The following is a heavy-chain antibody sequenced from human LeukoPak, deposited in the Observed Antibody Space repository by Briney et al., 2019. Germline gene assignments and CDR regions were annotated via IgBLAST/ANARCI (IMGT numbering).Heavy chain of an antibody. Sequence: ASVKVSCKASGYTFTSYGISWVRQAPGQGLEWMGWISAYNGNTNYAQKLQGRVTITADESTSTAYMELSSLRSEDTAVYYCARVYPGYCSGGSCYYFDYWGQGTLVTVSS. V-gene: IGHV1-18*01. CDR3: ARVYPGYCSGGSCYYFDY. CDR2: ISAYNGNT. J-gene: IGHJ4*02. CDR1: GYTFTSYG. D-gene: IGHD2-15*01.